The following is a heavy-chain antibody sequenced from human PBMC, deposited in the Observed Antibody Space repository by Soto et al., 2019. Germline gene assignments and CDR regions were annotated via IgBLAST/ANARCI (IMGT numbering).Heavy chain of an antibody. J-gene: IGHJ5*02. V-gene: IGHV4-39*01. CDR2: IYYSGST. CDR3: ATQEVGGSYVYTFDP. Sequence: QLQLQESGPGLVKPSETLSLTCTVSGGSISSSNYYWGWIRQPPGKGLEWIGSIYYSGSTYYNPCLKSRVPISVDTSKNQFSLRLSSVTAADTAVYYCATQEVGGSYVYTFDPWGQGTLVTVSS. CDR1: GGSISSSNYY. D-gene: IGHD1-26*01.